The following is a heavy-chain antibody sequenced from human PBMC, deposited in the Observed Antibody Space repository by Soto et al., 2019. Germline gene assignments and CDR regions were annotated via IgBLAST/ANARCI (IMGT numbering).Heavy chain of an antibody. Sequence: EVQLVESGGGLIQPGGSLRLSCAASGFTVSSNYMSWVRQAPGKGLEWVSVIYSGGSTYYADSVKGRFTISRDNSKNTLYLQMNSLRAEDTAVYYCARAGAVACMATDDYWGQGTLVTVSS. CDR2: IYSGGST. CDR3: ARAGAVACMATDDY. D-gene: IGHD6-19*01. CDR1: GFTVSSNY. J-gene: IGHJ4*02. V-gene: IGHV3-53*01.